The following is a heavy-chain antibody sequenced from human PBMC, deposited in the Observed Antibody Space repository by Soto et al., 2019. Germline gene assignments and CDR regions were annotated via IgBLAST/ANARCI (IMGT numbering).Heavy chain of an antibody. Sequence: ASVKVSCKASGYTFTSYDINWVRQATGQGLEWMGWMNPNSGNTGYAQKFQGRVTMTRNNSISTAYMELSSMRSEDTAVYYCARGSSSSYYYYGMDVWGQGTTVTVSS. V-gene: IGHV1-8*01. CDR1: GYTFTSYD. CDR2: MNPNSGNT. D-gene: IGHD6-6*01. J-gene: IGHJ6*02. CDR3: ARGSSSSYYYYGMDV.